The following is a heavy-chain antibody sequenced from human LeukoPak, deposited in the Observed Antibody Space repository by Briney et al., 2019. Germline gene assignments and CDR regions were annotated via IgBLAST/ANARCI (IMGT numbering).Heavy chain of an antibody. D-gene: IGHD5-18*01. Sequence: PSETLSLTCTVSGGSISSSSYYWGWIRQPPGKGLQWIGSIYYSGSTYYNPSLKSRVTISVDTSKNQFSLKLSSVTAADTAVYYCASDCNTAMGTLYYYYYGMDVWGQGTTVTVSS. J-gene: IGHJ6*02. V-gene: IGHV4-39*01. CDR3: ASDCNTAMGTLYYYYYGMDV. CDR1: GGSISSSSYY. CDR2: IYYSGST.